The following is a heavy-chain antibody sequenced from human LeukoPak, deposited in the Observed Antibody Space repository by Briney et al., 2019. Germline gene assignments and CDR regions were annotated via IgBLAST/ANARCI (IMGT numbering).Heavy chain of an antibody. CDR3: ARSRSGSSGVGWFDP. Sequence: SVKVSCKVSRGTFSSYAISWVRQAPGQGLEWMGRIIPIFGTANYAQKFQGRVTITTDESTSTAYMELSSLRSEDTAVYYCARSRSGSSGVGWFDPWGQGTLVTVSS. CDR1: RGTFSSYA. V-gene: IGHV1-69*05. CDR2: IIPIFGTA. J-gene: IGHJ5*02. D-gene: IGHD6-6*01.